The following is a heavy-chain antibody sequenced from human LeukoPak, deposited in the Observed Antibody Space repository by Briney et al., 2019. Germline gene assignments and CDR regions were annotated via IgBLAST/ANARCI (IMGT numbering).Heavy chain of an antibody. CDR2: IKSKTDGGTT. J-gene: IGHJ6*02. Sequence: PGGSLRLSCAASGFTFSNAWMSWVRQAPGKGLEWVGRIKSKTDGGTTDYAAPVKGRFTISRDDSKNTLYLQMNSLKTEDTAVYYCTTDFAWFGELFHYYYGMDVWGQGTTVTVSS. CDR3: TTDFAWFGELFHYYYGMDV. CDR1: GFTFSNAW. D-gene: IGHD3-10*01. V-gene: IGHV3-15*01.